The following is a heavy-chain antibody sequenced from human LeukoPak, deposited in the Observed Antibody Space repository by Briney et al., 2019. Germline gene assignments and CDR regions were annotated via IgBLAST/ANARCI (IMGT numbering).Heavy chain of an antibody. D-gene: IGHD5-12*01. Sequence: PSETLSLTCTVSGGSISDTNYYWAWIRQSPGKGLEWIGSIYYSGRTNNNPSLKSRVTLSIDTSENQLFLRLTSVTAADTAIYYCARQNSVGVATVLPDYFDYWGQGTLGTVSS. J-gene: IGHJ4*02. V-gene: IGHV4-39*07. CDR2: IYYSGRT. CDR1: GGSISDTNYY. CDR3: ARQNSVGVATVLPDYFDY.